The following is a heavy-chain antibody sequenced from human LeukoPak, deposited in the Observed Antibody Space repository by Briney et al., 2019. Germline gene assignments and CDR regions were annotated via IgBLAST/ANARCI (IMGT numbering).Heavy chain of an antibody. J-gene: IGHJ4*02. D-gene: IGHD2-2*01. CDR2: LYSGGGT. Sequence: GGSLRLSCAASAISVRGNYMSWVRQAPGKGLEWVSVLYSGGGTFYGDSAKGRFTISRDNAKNSLYLQMNSLRAEDTAVYYCARDLQYCSGTRCRGYWGQGTLVTVSS. CDR3: ARDLQYCSGTRCRGY. CDR1: AISVRGNY. V-gene: IGHV3-66*01.